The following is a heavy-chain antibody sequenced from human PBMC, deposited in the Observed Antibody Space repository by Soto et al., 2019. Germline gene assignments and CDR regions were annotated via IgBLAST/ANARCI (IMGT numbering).Heavy chain of an antibody. V-gene: IGHV1-69*13. CDR3: ARARSLYGSGSYSLYCGMDV. CDR1: GGTFSSYA. D-gene: IGHD3-10*01. J-gene: IGHJ6*02. CDR2: IIPIFGTA. Sequence: GASVKVSCKASGGTFSSYAISWVRQAPGQGLEWMGGIIPIFGTANYAQKFQGRVTITADESTSTAYMELSSLRSEDTAVYYCARARSLYGSGSYSLYCGMDVWGQGTTVTVSS.